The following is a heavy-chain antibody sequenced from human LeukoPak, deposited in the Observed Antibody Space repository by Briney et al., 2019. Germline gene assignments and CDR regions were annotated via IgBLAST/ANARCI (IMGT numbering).Heavy chain of an antibody. CDR3: AKEEAFMITFRGGGFDY. CDR2: ISGSGGST. Sequence: GGSLRLSCAASGFTFSSYAMSWVRQAPGKGLEWVSAISGSGGSTYYADSVKGRFTISRDNSKNTLYLQMNSLRAEDTAVYYCAKEEAFMITFRGGGFDYWGQGTLVTVSS. V-gene: IGHV3-23*01. CDR1: GFTFSSYA. D-gene: IGHD3-16*01. J-gene: IGHJ4*02.